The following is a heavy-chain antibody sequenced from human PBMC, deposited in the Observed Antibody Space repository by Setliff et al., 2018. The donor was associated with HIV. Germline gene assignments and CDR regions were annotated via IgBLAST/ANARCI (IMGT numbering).Heavy chain of an antibody. D-gene: IGHD3-10*01. Sequence: PGGSLRLSCVASGFTFSNYAMGWVRQGPGKGLEWVSTIGAAGYPTHYAESVKGRFTISKDNSQNALYLQMNSLTDEDTAVYYCAKVFAFGVDGFDIWGQGTMVTVSS. V-gene: IGHV3-23*01. CDR2: IGAAGYPT. CDR1: GFTFSNYA. J-gene: IGHJ3*02. CDR3: AKVFAFGVDGFDI.